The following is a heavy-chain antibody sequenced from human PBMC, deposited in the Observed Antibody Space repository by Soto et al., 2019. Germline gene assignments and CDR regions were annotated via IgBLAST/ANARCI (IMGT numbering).Heavy chain of an antibody. CDR3: ASSSRVDIAFDP. CDR1: GGSISSGGYY. D-gene: IGHD3-10*01. Sequence: SETLSLTCTVSGGSISSGGYYWSWIRQHPGKGLEWIGYIYYSGSTYYNPSLKSRVTISVDTSKNQFSLKLSSVTAADTAVYYCASSSRVDIAFDPCGQGTLVTVSP. V-gene: IGHV4-31*03. J-gene: IGHJ5*02. CDR2: IYYSGST.